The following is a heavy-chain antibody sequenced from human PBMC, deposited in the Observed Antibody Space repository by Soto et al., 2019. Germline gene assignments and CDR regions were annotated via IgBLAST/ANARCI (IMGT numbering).Heavy chain of an antibody. D-gene: IGHD3-10*01. Sequence: QVQLQESGPGLVKPSQTLSLTCTVSGGSISSGSYYWSWIRQLPGKGLEWIGYIYYSGSTYYNPSLKSRVTLSVDTSKNQFSLKLNSVTAADTAVYYCATRTDYCYGSGSLGGMDVWGQGTTVTVSS. CDR1: GGSISSGSYY. V-gene: IGHV4-31*03. CDR3: ATRTDYCYGSGSLGGMDV. J-gene: IGHJ6*02. CDR2: IYYSGST.